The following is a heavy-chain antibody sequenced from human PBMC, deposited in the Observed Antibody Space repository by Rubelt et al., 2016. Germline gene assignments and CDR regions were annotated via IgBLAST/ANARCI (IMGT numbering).Heavy chain of an antibody. D-gene: IGHD1-26*01. Sequence: GQGLEWMGWISAYNGNTNYAQKLQGRVTMTTDTPTSTAYMELRSLRSDDTAVYYCARDRYAGATIPIDYWGQGTLVTVSS. V-gene: IGHV1-18*01. CDR3: ARDRYAGATIPIDY. CDR2: ISAYNGNT. J-gene: IGHJ4*02.